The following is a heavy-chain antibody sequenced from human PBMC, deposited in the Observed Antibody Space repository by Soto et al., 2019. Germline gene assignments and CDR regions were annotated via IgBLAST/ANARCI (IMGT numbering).Heavy chain of an antibody. D-gene: IGHD2-2*01. Sequence: TGGSLRLSCAASGFTFSSYSMNWVRQAPGKGLEWVSYISSSSSTIYYADSVKGRFTISRDNAKNSLYLQMNSLRAEDTAVYYCAREFRVVVVPAATRLYYYYYMDVWGKGTTVTVSS. CDR3: AREFRVVVVPAATRLYYYYYMDV. CDR1: GFTFSSYS. CDR2: ISSSSSTI. J-gene: IGHJ6*03. V-gene: IGHV3-48*01.